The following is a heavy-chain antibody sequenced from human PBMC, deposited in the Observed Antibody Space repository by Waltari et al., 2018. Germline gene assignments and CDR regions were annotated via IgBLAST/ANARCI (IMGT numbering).Heavy chain of an antibody. CDR3: ARPHRSYYGENYYGMDV. D-gene: IGHD4-17*01. V-gene: IGHV3-53*01. J-gene: IGHJ6*02. CDR2: IYSGVST. Sequence: EVQLVESGGGLIQPGGSLRLSCAASGFTVSSNYMSWVRQAPGKGLEWVSVIYSGVSTYSADSLKGRFTISIDNSKNTLYLQMNSLRAEDTAVYYCARPHRSYYGENYYGMDVWGQGTTVTVSS. CDR1: GFTVSSNY.